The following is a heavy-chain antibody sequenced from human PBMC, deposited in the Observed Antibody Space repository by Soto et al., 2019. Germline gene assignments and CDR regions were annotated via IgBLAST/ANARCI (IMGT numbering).Heavy chain of an antibody. J-gene: IGHJ4*02. Sequence: QVQLHESGPGLVKPSETLSLTCTVSGGSISSYYWIWIRQPPGKGLEWIGSIFSTESTDYNPSLTSRVTISLDTSKNHFSLTLTSVTAADTAVYYCARVDRGAFDHWGQGTLVTVSS. D-gene: IGHD2-2*03. CDR2: IFSTEST. V-gene: IGHV4-59*01. CDR1: GGSISSYY. CDR3: ARVDRGAFDH.